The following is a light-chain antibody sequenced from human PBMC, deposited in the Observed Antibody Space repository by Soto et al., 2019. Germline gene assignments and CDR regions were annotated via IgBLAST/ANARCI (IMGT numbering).Light chain of an antibody. Sequence: DIQLTQSPSFLSASVGDRVTITCRASQGISSYLAWYQQKPGKAPKLLIYDASTLQSGVPSRFSGSGSGTEFTLTISSLQPEDFATYYCQHLNSYPFTFGGGTKVEIK. V-gene: IGKV1-9*01. CDR2: DAS. CDR3: QHLNSYPFT. J-gene: IGKJ4*01. CDR1: QGISSY.